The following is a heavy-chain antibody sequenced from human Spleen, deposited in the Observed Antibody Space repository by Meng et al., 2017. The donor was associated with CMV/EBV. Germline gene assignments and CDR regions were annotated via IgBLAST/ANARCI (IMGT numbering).Heavy chain of an antibody. J-gene: IGHJ5*02. CDR2: IYYSGST. D-gene: IGHD5-12*01. CDR1: GGSISSGDYY. Sequence: SETLSLTCTVSGGSISSGDYYWSWIRQPPGRGLEWIGFIYYSGSTYYNPSLKSRVTMSVDTSKMQFSLKLSSVTAADTAVYYCATSITTISWFDPWGQGTLVTVSS. V-gene: IGHV4-30-4*02. CDR3: ATSITTISWFDP.